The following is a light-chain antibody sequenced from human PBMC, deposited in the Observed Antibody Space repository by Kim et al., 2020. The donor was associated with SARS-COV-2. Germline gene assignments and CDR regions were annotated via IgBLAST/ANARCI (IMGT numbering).Light chain of an antibody. CDR3: QQYNTYRT. V-gene: IGKV1-5*03. CDR1: QSISDW. Sequence: YASVGDRVTITCRASQSISDWLAWYQQKPGKAPKLLIYKASNLQSGVPSRFSGSGSGTEFTLTISSLQPDDFATYYCQQYNTYRTFGQGTKVDIK. J-gene: IGKJ1*01. CDR2: KAS.